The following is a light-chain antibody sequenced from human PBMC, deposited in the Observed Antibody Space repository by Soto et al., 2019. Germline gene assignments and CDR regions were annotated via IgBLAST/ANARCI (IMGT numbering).Light chain of an antibody. J-gene: IGKJ1*01. CDR3: QQFHTYPRT. V-gene: IGKV1-9*01. Sequence: DIQLTQSPPFLSASVGDRVTITCRASQDISSSLAWYQQKPGKAPKLLIFAASTLQSGVPSRFSGSGSGTEFTITISSLQPEDFATYYCQQFHTYPRTFGQGTKVESK. CDR2: AAS. CDR1: QDISSS.